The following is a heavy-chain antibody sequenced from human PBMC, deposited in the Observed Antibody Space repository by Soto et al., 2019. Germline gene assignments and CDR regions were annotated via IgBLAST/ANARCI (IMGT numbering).Heavy chain of an antibody. CDR3: ARGYSSGWSTRLYYFDY. CDR1: GYTFTSYY. J-gene: IGHJ4*02. V-gene: IGHV1-46*01. CDR2: INPSGGST. Sequence: GASVKVSCKASGYTFTSYYMHWVRQAPGQGLEWMGIINPSGGSTGYAQKFQGRVTMTRDTSTSTVYMELSSLRSEDTAVYYCARGYSSGWSTRLYYFDYWGQGTLVTVSS. D-gene: IGHD6-19*01.